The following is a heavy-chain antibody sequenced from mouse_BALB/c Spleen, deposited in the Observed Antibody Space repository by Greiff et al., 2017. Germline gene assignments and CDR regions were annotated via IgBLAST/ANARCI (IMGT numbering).Heavy chain of an antibody. Sequence: EVHLVESGGDLVKPGGSLKLSCAASGFTFSSYGMSWVRQTPDKRLEWVATISSGGSYTYYPDSVKGRFTISRDNAKNTLYLQMSSLKSEDTAMYYCAAQFYAHYFDYWGQGTTLTVSS. V-gene: IGHV5-6*01. CDR2: ISSGGSYT. D-gene: IGHD1-1*01. CDR1: GFTFSSYG. J-gene: IGHJ2*01. CDR3: AAQFYAHYFDY.